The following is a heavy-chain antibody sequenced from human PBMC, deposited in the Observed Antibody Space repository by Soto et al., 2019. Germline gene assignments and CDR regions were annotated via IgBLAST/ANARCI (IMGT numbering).Heavy chain of an antibody. CDR2: VYYRGTT. CDR3: VRHQRYSSGWYIDY. D-gene: IGHD6-19*01. V-gene: IGHV4-39*01. CDR1: GGSINSANYY. J-gene: IGHJ4*02. Sequence: QLQLQESGPGLWKPSETLSLTCTVSGGSINSANYYWGWIRQPPGKGLEWIGNVYYRGTTYYNPSLKGRVTISVDTSKNQFSLKLSSVTAADSAVFFCVRHQRYSSGWYIDYWGRGTPVTASS.